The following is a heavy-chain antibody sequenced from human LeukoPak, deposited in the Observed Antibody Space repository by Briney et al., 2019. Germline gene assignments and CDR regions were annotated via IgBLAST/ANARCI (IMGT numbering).Heavy chain of an antibody. CDR1: GGSISSYY. CDR2: IYTSGST. Sequence: PSETLSLTCTVSGGSISSYYWSWIRQPAGKGLEWIGRIYTSGSTNYNPSLKSRVTMSVDTSKNQFSLKPSSVTAADTAVYYCARDKGYSSGPNWYFDLWGRGTLVTVSS. J-gene: IGHJ2*01. D-gene: IGHD6-19*01. CDR3: ARDKGYSSGPNWYFDL. V-gene: IGHV4-4*07.